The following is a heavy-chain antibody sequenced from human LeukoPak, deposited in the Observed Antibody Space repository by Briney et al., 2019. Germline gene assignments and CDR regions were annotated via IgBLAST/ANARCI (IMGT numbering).Heavy chain of an antibody. V-gene: IGHV1-24*01. J-gene: IGHJ4*02. CDR1: GYMFTELS. CDR3: AAELSSGYFDY. CDR2: FDPEDDEK. Sequence: ASVTVSFTVSGYMFTELSMHWVRQAPGKGLEWMGGFDPEDDEKMYAQKFRGRVTMTEDTSTDTAYMELSSLRSEDTAVYYCAAELSSGYFDYWGQGTLVTVSS. D-gene: IGHD3-22*01.